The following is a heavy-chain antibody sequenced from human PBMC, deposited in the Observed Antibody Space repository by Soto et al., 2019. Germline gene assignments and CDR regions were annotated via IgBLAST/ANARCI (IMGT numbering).Heavy chain of an antibody. CDR3: ARSGGKMTHYYYYYMDV. J-gene: IGHJ6*03. CDR1: GFTFSSYW. V-gene: IGHV3-74*01. Sequence: PGGSLRLSCAASGFTFSSYWMHWVRQAPGKGLVWVSRINSDGSSTSYADSVKGRFTISRDNAKNTLYLQMNSLRAEDTAVYYCARSGGKMTHYYYYYMDVWGKGTTVTVSS. D-gene: IGHD3-10*01. CDR2: INSDGSST.